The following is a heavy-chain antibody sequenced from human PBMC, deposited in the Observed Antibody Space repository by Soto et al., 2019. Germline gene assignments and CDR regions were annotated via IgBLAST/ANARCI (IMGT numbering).Heavy chain of an antibody. CDR2: ISGSGDTT. Sequence: GSLRLSCAASGFTFSSYSMNWVRQAPGKGLEWVSSISGSGDTTYYADSVKGRFTISRDNSKNTLYLQMNSLRVEDTALYYCAKADYSYSWAPGDYWGQGTLVTVSS. J-gene: IGHJ4*02. CDR3: AKADYSYSWAPGDY. D-gene: IGHD6-13*01. V-gene: IGHV3-23*01. CDR1: GFTFSSYS.